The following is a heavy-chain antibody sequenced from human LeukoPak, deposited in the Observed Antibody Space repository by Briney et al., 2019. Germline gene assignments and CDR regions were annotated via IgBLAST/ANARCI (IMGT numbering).Heavy chain of an antibody. CDR3: ARGPWGYCGGDCFSGYYYYGMDV. J-gene: IGHJ6*02. CDR1: GYTFTSYY. Sequence: VASVKVSCKASGYTFTSYYMHWVRQAPGQGLEWMGIINPSGGSTSYTQKFQGRVTMTRDTSTSTVYMELSSLRSEDTAVYYCARGPWGYCGGDCFSGYYYYGMDVWGQGTTVTVSS. CDR2: INPSGGST. V-gene: IGHV1-46*01. D-gene: IGHD2-21*02.